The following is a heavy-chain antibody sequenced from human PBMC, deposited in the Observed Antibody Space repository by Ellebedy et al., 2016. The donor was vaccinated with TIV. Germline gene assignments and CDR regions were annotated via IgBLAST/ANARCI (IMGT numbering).Heavy chain of an antibody. CDR1: GGTFRNYA. CDR3: ARNGRGGLVVAAAVDYYGMDV. V-gene: IGHV1-69*13. Sequence: SVKVSXKASGGTFRNYAITWVRQAPGQGLEWMGGIIPMFGSTHYTQKFQGRVSITADASTSTAYMELSSLRFEDTAVYYCARNGRGGLVVAAAVDYYGMDVWGQGTTVTVSS. J-gene: IGHJ6*02. CDR2: IIPMFGST. D-gene: IGHD2-15*01.